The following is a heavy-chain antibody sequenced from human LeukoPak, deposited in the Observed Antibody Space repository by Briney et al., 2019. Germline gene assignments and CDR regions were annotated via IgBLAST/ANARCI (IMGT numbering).Heavy chain of an antibody. CDR3: ARNPYDFWSGYFTHHFDY. Sequence: SETLSLTCAVYGGSFTGYYWSWIRQPPGKGLEWIGEINHSGSTNYNPSLKSRVTISADTSKNQFSLKLSSVTAADTAVYYCARNPYDFWSGYFTHHFDYWGQGTLLTVSP. CDR1: GGSFTGYY. J-gene: IGHJ4*02. D-gene: IGHD3-3*01. CDR2: INHSGST. V-gene: IGHV4-34*01.